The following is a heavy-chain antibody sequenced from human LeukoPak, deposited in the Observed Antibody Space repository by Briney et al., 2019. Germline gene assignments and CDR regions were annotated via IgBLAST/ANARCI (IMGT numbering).Heavy chain of an antibody. CDR2: IYYSGST. CDR3: ARGGSRLLDY. J-gene: IGHJ4*02. V-gene: IGHV4-39*07. D-gene: IGHD2-15*01. CDR1: GGSISSSSYY. Sequence: PSETLSLTCTVSGGSISSSSYYWGWIRQPPGKGLEWIGSIYYSGSTYYNPSLKSRVTISVDTSKNQFSLKLSSVTAADTAVYYCARGGSRLLDYWGQGTLVTVSS.